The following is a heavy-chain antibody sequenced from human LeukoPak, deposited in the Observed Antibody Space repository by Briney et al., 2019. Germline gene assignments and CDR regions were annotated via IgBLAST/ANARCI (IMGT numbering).Heavy chain of an antibody. CDR3: ARESPSIAAAGFDY. V-gene: IGHV3-30-3*01. CDR2: ISYDGSNK. Sequence: HPGGSLRLSCAASGFTFSSYAMHWVRQAPGKGLEWVAVISYDGSNKYYADSVKGRFTISRDNSKNTLYLQMNSLRAEDTAVYYCARESPSIAAAGFDYWGQGTLVTVSS. J-gene: IGHJ4*02. CDR1: GFTFSSYA. D-gene: IGHD6-13*01.